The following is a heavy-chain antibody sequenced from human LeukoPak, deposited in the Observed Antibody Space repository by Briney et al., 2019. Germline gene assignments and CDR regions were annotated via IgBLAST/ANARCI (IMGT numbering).Heavy chain of an antibody. J-gene: IGHJ6*03. CDR1: GFTFSDYY. CDR2: ISSSGSTI. D-gene: IGHD3-22*01. Sequence: SGGSLRLSCAASGFTFSDYYMSWIRQAPGKGLEWVSYISSSGSTIYYADSVKGRFTISRDNAKNSLYLQMNSLRAEDTAVYYCARERGDSSGYPNYYYYYYTDVWGKGTTVTISS. CDR3: ARERGDSSGYPNYYYYYYTDV. V-gene: IGHV3-11*01.